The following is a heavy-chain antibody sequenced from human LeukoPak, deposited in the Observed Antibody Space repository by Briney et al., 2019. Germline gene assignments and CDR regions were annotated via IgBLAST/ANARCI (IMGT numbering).Heavy chain of an antibody. CDR1: GFTFSSYA. CDR3: AKSPRVTMVRGLPWFDY. Sequence: GGSLRLSCAASGFTFSSYAMSWVRQAPGKGLEWVSAISGSGGSTYYADSVKGRFTISRDNSKNTLYLQMNSLRAEDTAVYYCAKSPRVTMVRGLPWFDYWGQGTLVTVSS. CDR2: ISGSGGST. V-gene: IGHV3-23*01. D-gene: IGHD3-10*01. J-gene: IGHJ4*02.